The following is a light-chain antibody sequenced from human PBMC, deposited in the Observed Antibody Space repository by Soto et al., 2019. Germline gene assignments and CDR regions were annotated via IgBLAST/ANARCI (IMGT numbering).Light chain of an antibody. CDR1: QSISSW. V-gene: IGKV1-5*03. CDR2: KAS. CDR3: QQYNSYSET. J-gene: IGKJ1*01. Sequence: PSTLSASVGDRVTITCRASQSISSWLAWYQQKPGKAPKLMIYKASSLESGVPSRFSGSGSGTEFTLTISSLQPDDVATCYCQQYNSYSETFGQGTKVDIK.